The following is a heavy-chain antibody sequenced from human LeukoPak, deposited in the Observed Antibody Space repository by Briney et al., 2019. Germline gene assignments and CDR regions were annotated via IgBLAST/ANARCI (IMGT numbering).Heavy chain of an antibody. CDR2: IIPIFGTA. V-gene: IGHV1-69*05. J-gene: IGHJ5*02. Sequence: GSSVKVSCKASGGTFSSYAISWVRQAPGQGVEWMGGIIPIFGTANYAQKFQGRVTITTDESTSTAYMGLSSLRSEDTAVYYCARGEGDWFDPWGQGTLVTVSS. CDR3: ARGEGDWFDP. D-gene: IGHD1-26*01. CDR1: GGTFSSYA.